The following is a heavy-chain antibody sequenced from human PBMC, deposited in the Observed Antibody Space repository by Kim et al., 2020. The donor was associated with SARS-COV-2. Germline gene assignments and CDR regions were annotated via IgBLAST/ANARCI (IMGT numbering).Heavy chain of an antibody. CDR2: ISSSSSYI. D-gene: IGHD3-10*01. CDR1: GFTFSSYS. J-gene: IGHJ4*02. CDR3: ARAATYYYGSGSYTSLDY. Sequence: GGSLRLSCAASGFTFSSYSMNWVRQAPGKGLEWVSSISSSSSYIYYADSVKGRFTISRDNTKNSLYLQMNSLRAEDTAVYYCARAATYYYGSGSYTSLDYCGQGTLVTVSS. V-gene: IGHV3-21*01.